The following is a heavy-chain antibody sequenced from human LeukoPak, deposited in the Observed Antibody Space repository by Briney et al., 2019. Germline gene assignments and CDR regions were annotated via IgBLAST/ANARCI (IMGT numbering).Heavy chain of an antibody. J-gene: IGHJ4*02. CDR2: ISSSGSII. CDR1: GFTFSRYG. CDR3: ARTMWGFDY. V-gene: IGHV3-48*03. D-gene: IGHD7-27*01. Sequence: GRSLRLSCAESGFTFSRYGLHWVRQALGKGLEWVSYISSSGSIIYYADSVKGRFTISRDNAKRSLFLQMNSLRVEDTAVYYCARTMWGFDYWGQGTLVTVSS.